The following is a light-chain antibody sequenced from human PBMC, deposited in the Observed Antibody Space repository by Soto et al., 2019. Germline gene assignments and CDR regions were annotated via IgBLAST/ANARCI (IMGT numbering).Light chain of an antibody. V-gene: IGLV2-8*01. CDR2: EVS. CDR3: SSYAGSNRDV. J-gene: IGLJ1*01. CDR1: SSDVGGYNY. Sequence: QSALTQPSSASGSPGQSVTISCTGTSSDVGGYNYVSWYQQHPGKAPKLMIYEVSKRPSGVPDRFSGSKSGNTASLTVSGLQAEDEADYYCSSYAGSNRDVFGTGTKVTVL.